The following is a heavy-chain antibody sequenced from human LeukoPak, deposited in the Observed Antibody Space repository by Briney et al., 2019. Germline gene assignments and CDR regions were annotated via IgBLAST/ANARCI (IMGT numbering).Heavy chain of an antibody. J-gene: IGHJ4*02. CDR3: ARSTGYCSGGSCYSDY. Sequence: GGSLRLSCTASGFTFSDYVMHWVRQAPGKGLEYVSGISFNGDNTYYANSVKGRFTISRDNSKNTLYLQMDSLRAEDMAVYYCARSTGYCSGGSCYSDYWGQGTLVTVSS. CDR1: GFTFSDYV. D-gene: IGHD2-15*01. CDR2: ISFNGDNT. V-gene: IGHV3-64*01.